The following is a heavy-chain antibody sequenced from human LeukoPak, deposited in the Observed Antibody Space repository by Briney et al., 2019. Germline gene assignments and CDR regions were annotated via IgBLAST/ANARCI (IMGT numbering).Heavy chain of an antibody. V-gene: IGHV3-53*04. D-gene: IGHD3-22*01. CDR3: ASNYYDSSGYYYRDY. CDR1: GFTVSSNY. CDR2: IYSGGST. Sequence: GGSLRLSCAASGFTVSSNYMSWVRQAPGKGLEWVSVIYSGGSTYYADSVKGRFTISRHNSKNTLYLQMNSLRAEDTAVYYCASNYYDSSGYYYRDYWGQGTLVTVSP. J-gene: IGHJ4*02.